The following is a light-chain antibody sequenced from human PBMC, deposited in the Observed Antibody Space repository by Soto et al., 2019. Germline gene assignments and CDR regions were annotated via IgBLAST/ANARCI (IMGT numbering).Light chain of an antibody. CDR1: QSVSSN. J-gene: IGKJ1*01. V-gene: IGKV3-15*01. CDR2: GAS. CDR3: QQYNIWPPMA. Sequence: EIVMTQSPATLSVSPGERATLSCRASQSVSSNLAWYQQKPGQAPRLLIYGASTRATGIPARFNGSGSGTEFTLTISSLQSEDFAVYYCQQYNIWPPMAFGQGTKVEIK.